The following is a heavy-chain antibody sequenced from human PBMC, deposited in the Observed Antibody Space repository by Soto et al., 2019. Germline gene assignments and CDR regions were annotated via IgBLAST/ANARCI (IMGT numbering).Heavy chain of an antibody. Sequence: PSETLSLTCAVSDGSINSYYWSWIRQPPGKGLEWIGYIYYSGSTKYNPSLKSRVTISVDTSKNQFSLNLSSVTAADTAVYYCARRYSSGFDYWGQGTLVTVSS. CDR1: DGSINSYY. V-gene: IGHV4-59*08. CDR2: IYYSGST. CDR3: ARRYSSGFDY. J-gene: IGHJ4*02. D-gene: IGHD6-19*01.